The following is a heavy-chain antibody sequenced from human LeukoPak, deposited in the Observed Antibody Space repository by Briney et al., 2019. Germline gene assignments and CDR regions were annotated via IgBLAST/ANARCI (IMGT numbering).Heavy chain of an antibody. CDR2: ISSSSSYI. D-gene: IGHD6-19*01. CDR3: ARELLAVAGTGPFDY. CDR1: GFTFSSYS. Sequence: PGGSLRLSCAASGFTFSSYSMNWVRQAPGKGLEWVSSISSSSSYIYYADSVKGRFTISRDNAKNSLYLQMNSLRAEDTAVYYCARELLAVAGTGPFDYWGQGTLVTVSS. V-gene: IGHV3-21*01. J-gene: IGHJ4*02.